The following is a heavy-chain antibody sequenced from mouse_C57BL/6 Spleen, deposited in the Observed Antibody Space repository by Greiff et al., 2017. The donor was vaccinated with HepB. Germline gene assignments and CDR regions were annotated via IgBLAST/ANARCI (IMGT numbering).Heavy chain of an antibody. V-gene: IGHV1-82*01. J-gene: IGHJ3*01. Sequence: VKLMESGPELVKPGASVKISCKASGYAFSSSWMNWVKQRPGRGLEWIGRIYPGGGDTNYNVKFKGKATLTADKSSSTAYMQLSSLTSEDSAVYFCSRDHYYGSLAWFAYWGQGTLVTVSA. CDR3: SRDHYYGSLAWFAY. CDR2: IYPGGGDT. D-gene: IGHD1-1*01. CDR1: GYAFSSSW.